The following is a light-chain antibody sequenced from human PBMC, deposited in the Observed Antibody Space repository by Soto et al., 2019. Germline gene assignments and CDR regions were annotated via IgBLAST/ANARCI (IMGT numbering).Light chain of an antibody. CDR2: DAS. V-gene: IGKV3-11*01. CDR3: QQRSNWPPLT. J-gene: IGKJ4*02. Sequence: EIVLTQSPATLSLSPGERATLSCRASQSVSSYLDWYQQKPGQAPRLLIYDASNRATGIQARLSGSGCWTDFIFTTSSLQPEDFAVYYCQQRSNWPPLTFGGGTKVEIK. CDR1: QSVSSY.